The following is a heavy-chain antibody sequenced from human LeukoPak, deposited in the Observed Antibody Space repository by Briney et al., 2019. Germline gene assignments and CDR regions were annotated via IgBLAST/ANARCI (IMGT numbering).Heavy chain of an antibody. CDR1: GFTFSSYD. CDR3: ARRRAALGSYSDAFDI. Sequence: GGSPRLSCAASGFTFSSYDMHWVRQTTGEGLEWVSGIDTAGGTYYPGSVKGRFTISRDNAKNSLYLQMNSLRAGDTALYYCARRRAALGSYSDAFDIWGQGTMVTVSS. J-gene: IGHJ3*02. V-gene: IGHV3-13*04. CDR2: IDTAGGT. D-gene: IGHD3-10*01.